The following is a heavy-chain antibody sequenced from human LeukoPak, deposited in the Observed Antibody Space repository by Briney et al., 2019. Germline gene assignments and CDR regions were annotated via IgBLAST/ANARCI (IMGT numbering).Heavy chain of an antibody. CDR2: INHSGST. CDR3: ASSPRGLRYFVFSGMDV. CDR1: GVSFSGYY. J-gene: IGHJ6*04. D-gene: IGHD3-9*01. V-gene: IGHV4-34*01. Sequence: KTSETLSLTCAVYGVSFSGYYWSWIRQPPGKGLEWIGEINHSGSTNYNPSLKSRVTISVDTSKNQFSLKLSSVTAADTAVYYCASSPRGLRYFVFSGMDVWGKGATVTVSS.